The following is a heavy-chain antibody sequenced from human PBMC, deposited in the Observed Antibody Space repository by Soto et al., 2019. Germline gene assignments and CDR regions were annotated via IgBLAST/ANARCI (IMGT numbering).Heavy chain of an antibody. J-gene: IGHJ4*02. CDR2: ISAYNGNT. CDR1: GYTFTSYG. Sequence: AAASVKVSCKASGYTFTSYGISWVRQAPGQGLEWMGWISAYNGNTNYAQKLQGRVTMTTDTSTRTDYMELRSLRSDDTAVYYCARVIAVAAAFDYWGQGTLVTVSS. D-gene: IGHD6-19*01. CDR3: ARVIAVAAAFDY. V-gene: IGHV1-18*01.